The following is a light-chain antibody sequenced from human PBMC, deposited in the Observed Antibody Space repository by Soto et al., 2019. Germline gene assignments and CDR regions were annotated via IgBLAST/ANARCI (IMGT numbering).Light chain of an antibody. CDR2: DAS. J-gene: IGKJ4*01. CDR1: QSLSSY. Sequence: EIVLTQSPATLSLSPGERATLSCRASQSLSSYLAWYQQKRGQSPRLLIYDASTGATGIPARLSGSGSGTDFNLSISSLEPADFAVYSCQQRSDWPLTFGGGTKVEIK. CDR3: QQRSDWPLT. V-gene: IGKV3-11*01.